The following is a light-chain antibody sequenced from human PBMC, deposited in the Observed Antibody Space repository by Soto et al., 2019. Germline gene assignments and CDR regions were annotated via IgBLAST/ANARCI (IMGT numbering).Light chain of an antibody. CDR3: QQRSDWPALA. CDR2: DAS. V-gene: IGKV3-11*01. J-gene: IGKJ4*01. CDR1: QSVRNS. Sequence: EIVLTQSPATLSLSPGDRATLSCRASQSVRNSLAWYQHKPGQAPRLLIYDASKRATGIPARFSGGGSGTDFTLTISSLEAEDFAVSYCQQRSDWPALALGGGTKVEIK.